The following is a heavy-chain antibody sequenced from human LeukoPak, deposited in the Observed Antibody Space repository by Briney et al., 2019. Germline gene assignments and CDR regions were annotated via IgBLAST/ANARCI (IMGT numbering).Heavy chain of an antibody. D-gene: IGHD4-11*01. CDR2: ISGSGGST. Sequence: GGSLRLSCAASGFTFSSYAMSWVRQAPRKGLEWVSAISGSGGSTYYADSVKGRFTISRDNSKNTLYLKMNSLRAEDTAVYYCAKVPTVTDYYYYYMDVWGKGTTVTVSS. CDR1: GFTFSSYA. V-gene: IGHV3-23*01. CDR3: AKVPTVTDYYYYYMDV. J-gene: IGHJ6*03.